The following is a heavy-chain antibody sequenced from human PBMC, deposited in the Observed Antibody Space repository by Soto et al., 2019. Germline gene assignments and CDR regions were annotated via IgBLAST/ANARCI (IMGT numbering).Heavy chain of an antibody. V-gene: IGHV3-30*18. CDR3: AKGILSATIGPYAMDV. D-gene: IGHD3-16*01. CDR2: ISYDGGNI. Sequence: QVQLVESGGGVVQPGASLRLSCEASGFAFRSYAMHWVRQAPGKGLEWVGVISYDGGNIYYADSVKGRFTISRDNSKNTLYVQVKSLRPEDTAVYYCAKGILSATIGPYAMDVW. CDR1: GFAFRSYA. J-gene: IGHJ6*01.